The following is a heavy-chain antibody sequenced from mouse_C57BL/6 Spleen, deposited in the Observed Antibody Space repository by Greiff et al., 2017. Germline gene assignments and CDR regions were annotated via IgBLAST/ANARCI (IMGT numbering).Heavy chain of an antibody. CDR1: GFNIKDYY. V-gene: IGHV14-1*01. CDR2: FDPEDGDT. CDR3: TTFYYYGSWFAY. D-gene: IGHD1-1*01. J-gene: IGHJ3*01. Sequence: EVQLQQSGAELVRPGASVKLSCTASGFNIKDYYMHWVKQRPEQGLEWIGRFDPEDGDTEYAPKFQGKATLTADTSSNTAYLPLSSLTSEDTAVYYCTTFYYYGSWFAYWGQGTLVTVSA.